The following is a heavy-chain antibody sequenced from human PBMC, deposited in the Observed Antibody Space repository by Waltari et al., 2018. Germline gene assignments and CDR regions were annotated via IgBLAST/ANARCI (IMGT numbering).Heavy chain of an antibody. Sequence: EVQLVESGGGLVKPGGSLRLSCAASGFTFSSYSMNWVRQAPGKGLGWVSSISSSSSYIYYADSGKGRFTISRDNAKNSLYLQMNSLRAEDTAVYYCARVSIKSLGSFDIWGQGQWSPSLQ. J-gene: IGHJ3*02. CDR1: GFTFSSYS. V-gene: IGHV3-21*01. CDR2: ISSSSSYI. CDR3: ARVSIKSLGSFDI.